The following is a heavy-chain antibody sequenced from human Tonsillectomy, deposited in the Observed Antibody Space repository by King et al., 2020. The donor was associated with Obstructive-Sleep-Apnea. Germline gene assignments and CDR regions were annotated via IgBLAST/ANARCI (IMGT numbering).Heavy chain of an antibody. V-gene: IGHV3-30*18. J-gene: IGHJ3*02. CDR3: AKETILTGYFGAFDI. D-gene: IGHD3-9*01. CDR1: GFTFSSYG. CDR2: ISYDGSKK. Sequence: VQLVESGGGVVQPGRSLRLSCAASGFTFSSYGIHWVRQAPGKGLEWVAVISYDGSKKYYADSVKGRFTISRDNSKNTLYLQMNSLRAEDTAVYYCAKETILTGYFGAFDIWGQGTMVTVSS.